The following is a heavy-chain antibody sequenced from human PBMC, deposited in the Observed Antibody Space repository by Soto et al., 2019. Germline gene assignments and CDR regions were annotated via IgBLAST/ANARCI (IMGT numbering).Heavy chain of an antibody. CDR2: ISGSGGST. V-gene: IGHV3-23*01. Sequence: GGSLRLSCAASGFTFSTYAMSWVRQAPGKGLEWVSAISGSGGSTYYADSVKGRFTTSRDNSKNTLYLQMNSLRAEDTAVYYCAILPEDYDFWSGPPDYYYMDVWGKGTTVTVSS. J-gene: IGHJ6*03. CDR1: GFTFSTYA. D-gene: IGHD3-3*01. CDR3: AILPEDYDFWSGPPDYYYMDV.